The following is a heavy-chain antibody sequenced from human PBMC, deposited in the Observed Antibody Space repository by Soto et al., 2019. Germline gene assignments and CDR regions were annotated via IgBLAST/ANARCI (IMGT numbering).Heavy chain of an antibody. J-gene: IGHJ5*02. CDR1: GYTFSDYN. V-gene: IGHV1-2*04. CDR2: VNLITGGT. Sequence: ASVKVSCKASGYTFSDYNMHCLRQAPGQGPEYIGWVNLITGGTNYAQKFKGWVTLTRDTSISTAYMELSSLKSDDTAIYYCARGRVVSDAQGCFGPWGQGTLVTVSS. CDR3: ARGRVVSDAQGCFGP. D-gene: IGHD2-15*01.